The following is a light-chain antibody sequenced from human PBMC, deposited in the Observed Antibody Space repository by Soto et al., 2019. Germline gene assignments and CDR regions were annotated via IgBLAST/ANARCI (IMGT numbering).Light chain of an antibody. CDR3: RQSYSTPRT. Sequence: DIQMTQSPSSLSASVGDRVTITCRASQSISSYLNWYQQKPGKAPKLLIYAASSLQSGVPSRFSGSGSGTDFTHTINSLGTGEFGTYCCRQSYSTPRTFGQGTKVEIK. CDR2: AAS. J-gene: IGKJ1*01. V-gene: IGKV1-39*01. CDR1: QSISSY.